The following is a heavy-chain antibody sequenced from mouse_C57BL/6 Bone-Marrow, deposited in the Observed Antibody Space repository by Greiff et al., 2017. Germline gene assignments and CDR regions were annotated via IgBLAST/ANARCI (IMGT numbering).Heavy chain of an antibody. CDR3: TAPTITTVVATPFDY. CDR1: GFTFSNYW. Sequence: EVQGVESGGGLVQPGGSMKLSCVASGFTFSNYWMNWVRQSPEKGLEWVAQIRLKSDNYATHYAESVKGRFTISRDDSKSSVYLQMNNLRAEDTGIYYCTAPTITTVVATPFDYWGQGTTLTVSS. D-gene: IGHD1-1*01. J-gene: IGHJ2*01. V-gene: IGHV6-3*01. CDR2: IRLKSDNYAT.